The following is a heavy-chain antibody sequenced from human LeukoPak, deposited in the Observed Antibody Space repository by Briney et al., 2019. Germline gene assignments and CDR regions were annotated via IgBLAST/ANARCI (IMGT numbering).Heavy chain of an antibody. CDR2: IYTSGST. V-gene: IGHV4-61*02. CDR1: GGSISSGSYY. CDR3: AATYYYDSSGYWGYFDY. J-gene: IGHJ4*02. Sequence: SETLSLTRTVSGGSISSGSYYWSWVRQPAGKGLEWIGRIYTSGSTNYNPSLKSRVTISVDTSKNQFSLKLSSVTAADTAVYYCAATYYYDSSGYWGYFDYWGQGTLVTVSS. D-gene: IGHD3-22*01.